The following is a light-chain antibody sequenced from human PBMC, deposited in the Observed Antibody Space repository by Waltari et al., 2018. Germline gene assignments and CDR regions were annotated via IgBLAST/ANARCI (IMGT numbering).Light chain of an antibody. CDR2: QDS. CDR3: YSAADNNRV. Sequence: SYELTQPSSVSVSPGQTDRITCAGDVLAKKSARWFQQKPGPAPVLVIYQDSERPSGIPELFSGSSSGTTVTLTISGAQVEDEADYYCYSAADNNRVFGGGTTLTVL. J-gene: IGLJ3*02. V-gene: IGLV3-27*01. CDR1: VLAKKS.